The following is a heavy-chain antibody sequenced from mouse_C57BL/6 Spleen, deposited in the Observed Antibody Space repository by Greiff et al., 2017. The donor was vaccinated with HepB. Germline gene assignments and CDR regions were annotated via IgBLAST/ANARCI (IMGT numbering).Heavy chain of an antibody. CDR2: IDPSDSYT. CDR1: GYTFTSYW. J-gene: IGHJ2*01. D-gene: IGHD4-1*01. CDR3: AREGLGYFDY. V-gene: IGHV1-59*01. Sequence: QVQLQQSGAELVRPGTSVKLSCKASGYTFTSYWMHWVKQRPGQGLEWIGAIDPSDSYTNYNQKFKGKATLTADTSSSTAYMQLSSLTSEDSAVYYCAREGLGYFDYWGQGTTLTVSS.